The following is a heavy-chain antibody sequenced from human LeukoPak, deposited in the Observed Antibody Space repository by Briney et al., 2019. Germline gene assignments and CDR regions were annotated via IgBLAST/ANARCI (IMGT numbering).Heavy chain of an antibody. J-gene: IGHJ5*02. CDR1: GYTFTGYY. Sequence: ASVKVSCKASGYTFTGYYMRWVRQAPGQGLEWMGWINPNSGGTNYAQKFQGRVTMTRDTSISTAYMELSRLRSDDTAVYYCARSPPGHYYDSSGYPNWFDPWGQGTPVTVSS. CDR2: INPNSGGT. CDR3: ARSPPGHYYDSSGYPNWFDP. D-gene: IGHD3-22*01. V-gene: IGHV1-2*02.